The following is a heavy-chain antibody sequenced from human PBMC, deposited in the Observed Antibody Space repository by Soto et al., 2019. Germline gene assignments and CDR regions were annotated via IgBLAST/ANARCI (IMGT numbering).Heavy chain of an antibody. V-gene: IGHV3-23*01. CDR2: XXGSGGST. D-gene: IGHD1-26*01. Sequence: GGSLRXSCAXSGFTFSSYAMSWVRQAPGKGLEWVSAXXGSGGSTYYADSVKGRFTISRDNSKNTLYLQMNSLRAEDTAVYYCAKEEVGMGDAFDIWGQGTMVTVS. CDR1: GFTFSSYA. CDR3: AKEEVGMGDAFDI. J-gene: IGHJ3*02.